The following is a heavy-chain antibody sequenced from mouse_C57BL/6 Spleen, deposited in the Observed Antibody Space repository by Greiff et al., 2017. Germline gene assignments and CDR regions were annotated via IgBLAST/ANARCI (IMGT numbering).Heavy chain of an antibody. J-gene: IGHJ4*01. CDR2: IDPANGNT. Sequence: VHVKQSVAELVRPGASVKLSCTASGFNFKNTYMHWVKQRPEQGLEWIGRIDPANGNTKYAPKFQGKATITADTSSNTAYLQLSSLTSEDTAICYCARRAMDYWGQGTSVTVSS. CDR1: GFNFKNTY. V-gene: IGHV14-3*01. CDR3: ARRAMDY.